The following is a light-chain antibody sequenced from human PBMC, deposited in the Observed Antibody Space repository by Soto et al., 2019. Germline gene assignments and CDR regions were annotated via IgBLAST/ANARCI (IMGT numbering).Light chain of an antibody. Sequence: DIQRTQSPSSLSASVGDRVTITCRASQGISNYLAWYQQKPGKVPTLLIYAASTVQSGVPSRFSGSGSGTDFTLTISSLQPEDVATYYCQQYNSYRTFGQGTKVDIK. V-gene: IGKV1-27*01. CDR2: AAS. CDR3: QQYNSYRT. J-gene: IGKJ1*01. CDR1: QGISNY.